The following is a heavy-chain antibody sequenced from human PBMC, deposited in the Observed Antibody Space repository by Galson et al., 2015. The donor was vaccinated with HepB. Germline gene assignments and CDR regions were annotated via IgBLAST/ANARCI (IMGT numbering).Heavy chain of an antibody. J-gene: IGHJ6*02. CDR3: ARAGFPGALPSYFPMEV. D-gene: IGHD2/OR15-2a*01. V-gene: IGHV3-74*03. Sequence: SLRLSCAASGFTLSGYWMHWVRQAPGKGLEWISRINADGSSTTYADSVKGRFTTSRDNAKNTLLLQINRLRDDDSAVYYCARAGFPGALPSYFPMEVWSQGTAVAVSS. CDR2: INADGSST. CDR1: GFTLSGYW.